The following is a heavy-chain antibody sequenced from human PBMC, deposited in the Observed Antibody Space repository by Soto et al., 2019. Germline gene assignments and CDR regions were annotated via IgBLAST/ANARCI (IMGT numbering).Heavy chain of an antibody. D-gene: IGHD3-3*01. J-gene: IGHJ4*02. Sequence: QLQLQESGPGLVKPSETLSLTCTVSGGSISSSSYYWGWIRQPPGKGLEWIGSIYYSGSTYYNPSLKSRVTISVDTSKNQFSLKLSSVTAADTAVYYCASRDDFWSGYYGYFDYWGQGTLVTVSS. CDR2: IYYSGST. CDR3: ASRDDFWSGYYGYFDY. CDR1: GGSISSSSYY. V-gene: IGHV4-39*01.